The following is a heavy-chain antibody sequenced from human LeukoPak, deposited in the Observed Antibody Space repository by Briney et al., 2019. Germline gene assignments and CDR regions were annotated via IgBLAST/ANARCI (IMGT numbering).Heavy chain of an antibody. CDR2: IYYDGSNI. CDR3: ARDWKTNSFDY. V-gene: IGHV3-33*01. Sequence: PGRSLRLSCAASGFHFSTYGMHWVRQAPGKGLEWVAFIYYDGSNIYYADYVKGRFTISRDISKNTLYLQMDSLRAEDTAIYYCARDWKTNSFDYWGQGTLVTVSS. CDR1: GFHFSTYG. D-gene: IGHD1-1*01. J-gene: IGHJ4*02.